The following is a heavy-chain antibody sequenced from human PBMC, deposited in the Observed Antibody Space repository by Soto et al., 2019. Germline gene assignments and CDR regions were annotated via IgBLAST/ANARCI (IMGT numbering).Heavy chain of an antibody. CDR1: GGTFSSYT. CDR3: AIAVAVTHGMDV. Sequence: QVQLVQSGAEVKKPGSSVKVSCKASGGTFSSYTISWVRQAPGQGLEWMGRIIPILGIANYAQKFQGRVTITADKSTRTAYMELSSLRSEDTAVYYCAIAVAVTHGMDVWGQGTTVTVSS. V-gene: IGHV1-69*02. CDR2: IIPILGIA. J-gene: IGHJ6*02. D-gene: IGHD6-19*01.